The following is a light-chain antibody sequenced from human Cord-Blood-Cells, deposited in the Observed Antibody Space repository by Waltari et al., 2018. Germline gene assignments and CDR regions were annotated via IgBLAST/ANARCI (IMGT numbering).Light chain of an antibody. J-gene: IGLJ2*01. V-gene: IGLV2-14*01. CDR3: SSYTSSSTVV. CDR1: SSDVGGYNY. CDR2: DVS. Sequence: QSALTQPASVSGSPGQSITISCTGTSSDVGGYNYVSWYQPHPGKAPKLRIYDVSNRPSGVSNRFSGSKSGNTASLTISGLQAEDEADYYCSSYTSSSTVVFGGGTKLTVL.